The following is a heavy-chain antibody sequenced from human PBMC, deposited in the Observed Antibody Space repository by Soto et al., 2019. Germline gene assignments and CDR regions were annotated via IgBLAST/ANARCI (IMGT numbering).Heavy chain of an antibody. Sequence: QVQLQESGPGLVKPSETLSLNCTVSGGPISSYYWSWIRQYPGKGLEWIGNIYYSGSTNYNPSLKSQYTRSVDTFKNQFSLELSSLTAADTAVYYCARGSCGWPARLDYWVQGTLVTVSS. CDR2: IYYSGST. CDR3: ARGSCGWPARLDY. CDR1: GGPISSYY. D-gene: IGHD6-19*01. V-gene: IGHV4-59*01. J-gene: IGHJ4*02.